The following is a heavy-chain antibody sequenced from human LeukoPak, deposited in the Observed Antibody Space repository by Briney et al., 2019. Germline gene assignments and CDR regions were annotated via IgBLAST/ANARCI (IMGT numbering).Heavy chain of an antibody. J-gene: IGHJ4*02. D-gene: IGHD6-19*01. Sequence: PGRSLRLSCAASGFTFDDYAMHWVRQAPGKGLEWVSGINWNGASTVYADSVKGRFTISRDNAKNSLYLQMNSLRAEDTALYYCERGPSGWYYFENWGQGTLVTVSS. CDR1: GFTFDDYA. V-gene: IGHV3-20*04. CDR2: INWNGAST. CDR3: ERGPSGWYYFEN.